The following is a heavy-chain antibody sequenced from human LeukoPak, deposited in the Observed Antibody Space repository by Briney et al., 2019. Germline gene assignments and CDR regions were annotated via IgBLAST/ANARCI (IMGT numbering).Heavy chain of an antibody. CDR3: TSSSGGYKPIDN. CDR2: SRNKVRSYTT. V-gene: IGHV3-72*01. J-gene: IGHJ4*02. Sequence: PGGSLRLSCAASRFSFSSYSMNWVRQAPGKGLEWVGRSRNKVRSYTTEYAASVKGRFSISRDDSKNSLYLQMNSLKTEDTAVYYCTSSSGGYKPIDNWGQGTLVTVSS. D-gene: IGHD3-10*01. CDR1: RFSFSSYS.